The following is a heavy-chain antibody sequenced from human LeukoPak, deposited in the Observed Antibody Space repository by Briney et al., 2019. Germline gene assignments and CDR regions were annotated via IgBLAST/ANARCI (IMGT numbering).Heavy chain of an antibody. V-gene: IGHV4-59*01. CDR1: GGSISSYY. CDR2: IYYSGST. CDR3: ARLGVAFDI. D-gene: IGHD3-10*01. J-gene: IGHJ3*02. Sequence: PSETLSLTCTVSGGSISSYYWSWIRQPPGKGLEWIGYIYYSGSTNYNVSLKSRVTISVDTSKNQFSLKLTSVTAADTAVYYCARLGVAFDIWGQGTMVTVSS.